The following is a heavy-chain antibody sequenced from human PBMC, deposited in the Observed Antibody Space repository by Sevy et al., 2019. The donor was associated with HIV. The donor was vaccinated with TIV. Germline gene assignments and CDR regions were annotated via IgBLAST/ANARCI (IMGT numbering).Heavy chain of an antibody. V-gene: IGHV3-11*06. D-gene: IGHD1-26*01. Sequence: GGSLRLSCAASGFTFSEYYMTWIRQAPGKGLEWISYISSRRSYTNYADSVKGRFTISRDNAKNSLYLQMNSLRAEDAAVYYCARCRVVAADYYFDYWGRGTLVTVSS. CDR1: GFTFSEYY. J-gene: IGHJ4*02. CDR3: ARCRVVAADYYFDY. CDR2: ISSRRSYT.